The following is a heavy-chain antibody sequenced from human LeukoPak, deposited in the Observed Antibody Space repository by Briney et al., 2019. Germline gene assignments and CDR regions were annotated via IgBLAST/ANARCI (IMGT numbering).Heavy chain of an antibody. Sequence: PSETLSLTCSVSGVSITSRNYYWVWIRQPPGKGLEWIGNVYYSGNPQNKPPGGNPQYNPSLKSRLTISADMSKNQFSVNLSSVTAADTAVYYCARQSVGVTFDYWGQGRLVTVSS. CDR2: VYYSGNPQNKPPGGNP. CDR1: GVSITSRNYY. J-gene: IGHJ4*02. D-gene: IGHD1-26*01. V-gene: IGHV4-39*01. CDR3: ARQSVGVTFDY.